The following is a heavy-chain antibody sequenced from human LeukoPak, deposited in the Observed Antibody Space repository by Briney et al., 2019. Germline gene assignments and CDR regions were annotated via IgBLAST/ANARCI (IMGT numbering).Heavy chain of an antibody. Sequence: SVKGRFTISRDKAKSSLYLQMNSLRAEDTAVYYCARGGYCSGGTCYVGDYWGQGTLVTVSS. D-gene: IGHD2-15*01. CDR3: ARGGYCSGGTCYVGDY. J-gene: IGHJ4*02. V-gene: IGHV3-11*06.